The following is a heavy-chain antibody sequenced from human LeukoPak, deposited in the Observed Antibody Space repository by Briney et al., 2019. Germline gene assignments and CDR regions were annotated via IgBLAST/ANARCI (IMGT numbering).Heavy chain of an antibody. D-gene: IGHD3-9*01. Sequence: GGSLRLSCAASGFTFSSYSMNWVRQAPGKGLEWVSSISSSSSYIYYADSVKGRFTISRDNAKNSLYLQMNSLRAEDTAVYYCARGGPEFDWLERRFDPWGQGTLVTVSS. CDR2: ISSSSSYI. V-gene: IGHV3-21*01. J-gene: IGHJ5*02. CDR1: GFTFSSYS. CDR3: ARGGPEFDWLERRFDP.